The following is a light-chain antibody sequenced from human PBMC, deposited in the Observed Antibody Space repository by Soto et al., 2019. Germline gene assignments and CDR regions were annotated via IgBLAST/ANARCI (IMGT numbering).Light chain of an antibody. CDR3: AAWDDSVSGPV. J-gene: IGLJ2*01. CDR1: SSNIGSNY. Sequence: QTVVTQPPSASGTPGQRVTISCSGSSSNIGSNYVYWYQQLPGTAPKLLIYSNNLRPSGVPDRFSGSKSGTSASLAISGLRSEDEADYYCAAWDDSVSGPVFGGGTKVTVL. CDR2: SNN. V-gene: IGLV1-47*02.